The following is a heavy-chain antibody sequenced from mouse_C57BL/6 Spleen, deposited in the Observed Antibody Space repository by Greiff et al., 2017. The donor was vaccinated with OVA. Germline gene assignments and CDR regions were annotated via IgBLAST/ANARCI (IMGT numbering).Heavy chain of an antibody. CDR1: GYAFSSSW. J-gene: IGHJ2*01. D-gene: IGHD1-1*01. CDR2: IYPGDGDT. CDR3: AGSLYYGSSLDY. V-gene: IGHV1-82*01. Sequence: QVQLQQSGPELVKPGASVKISCKASGYAFSSSWMNWVKQRPGKGLEWIGRIYPGDGDTNYNGKFKGKATLTADKSSSTSYMQLCILTSEDSAVYSCAGSLYYGSSLDYWGQGTTLTVSS.